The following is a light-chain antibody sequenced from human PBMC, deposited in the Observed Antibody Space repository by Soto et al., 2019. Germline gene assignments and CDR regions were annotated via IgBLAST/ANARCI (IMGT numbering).Light chain of an antibody. CDR2: DAS. CDR3: QQYDNLPLT. CDR1: QDISNY. J-gene: IGKJ4*01. Sequence: DIQMTQSPSSLSASVGDRVTLTCQASQDISNYLNWYQQKPGKAPKLLIYDASNLETGVPSRFSGSGSGTDFTFTISSLQPEDIATYYCQQYDNLPLTFGGGTK. V-gene: IGKV1-33*01.